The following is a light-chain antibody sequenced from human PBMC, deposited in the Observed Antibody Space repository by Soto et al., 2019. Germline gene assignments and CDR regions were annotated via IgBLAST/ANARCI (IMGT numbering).Light chain of an antibody. CDR3: QQYGVSPT. V-gene: IGKV3-20*01. Sequence: ELVLTQSPGTLSLSPGERATLSCRASQTLSNTFLAWYQQRPAQAPRLLIHGASGIAAGIPDRFSGSGSGTDFTLSISRLEPEDVAVYYCQQYGVSPTFGGGTKVEIK. CDR2: GAS. CDR1: QTLSNTF. J-gene: IGKJ4*01.